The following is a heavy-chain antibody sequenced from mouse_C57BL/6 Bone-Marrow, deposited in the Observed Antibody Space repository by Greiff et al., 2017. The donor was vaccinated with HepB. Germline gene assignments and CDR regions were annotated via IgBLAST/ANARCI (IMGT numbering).Heavy chain of an antibody. CDR2: ILPGSGST. V-gene: IGHV1-9*01. CDR3: ARIRYYYGSSYDWYFDV. D-gene: IGHD1-1*01. J-gene: IGHJ1*03. Sequence: VQVVESGAELMKPGASVKLSCKATGYTFTGYWIEWVKQRPGHGLEWIGEILPGSGSTNYNEKFKGKATFTADTSSNTAYMQLSSLTTEDSAIYYCARIRYYYGSSYDWYFDVWGTGTTVTVSS. CDR1: GYTFTGYW.